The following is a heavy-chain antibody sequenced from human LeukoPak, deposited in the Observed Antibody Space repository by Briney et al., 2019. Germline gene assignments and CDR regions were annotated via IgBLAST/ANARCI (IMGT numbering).Heavy chain of an antibody. V-gene: IGHV1-2*02. CDR1: GYTFTGYY. J-gene: IGHJ5*02. D-gene: IGHD2-2*01. Sequence: ASVKVSCKASGYTFTGYYMHWVRQAPGQGLEWMGWTNPNSGGTNYAQKFQGRVTMTRDTSISTAYMELSRLRSDDTAVYYCARAPVVRDNWFDPWGQGTLVTVSS. CDR2: TNPNSGGT. CDR3: ARAPVVRDNWFDP.